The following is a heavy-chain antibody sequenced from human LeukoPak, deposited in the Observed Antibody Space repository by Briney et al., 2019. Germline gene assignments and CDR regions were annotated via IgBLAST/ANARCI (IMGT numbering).Heavy chain of an antibody. J-gene: IGHJ4*02. CDR1: GFTFSSYS. V-gene: IGHV3-21*01. Sequence: GGSLRLSCAASGFTFSSYSMNWVRQAPGKGLEWVSSISSSSSSYIYYADSVKGRFTISRDNAKNTLYLQMNSLSAEDTAVYYCARDLSGSIDYWGQGTLVTVSS. CDR2: ISSSSSSYI. CDR3: ARDLSGSIDY. D-gene: IGHD1-14*01.